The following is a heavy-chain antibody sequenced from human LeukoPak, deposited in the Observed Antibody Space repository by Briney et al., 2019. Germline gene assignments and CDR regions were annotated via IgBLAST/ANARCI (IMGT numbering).Heavy chain of an antibody. CDR1: GYTFTGYY. D-gene: IGHD3/OR15-3a*01. Sequence: ASVKVSCKASGYTFTGYYMHWVRQAPGQGLEWMGRINPNSGRTNYAQKFQGRVTMTRDTSISTAYMELSRLRSDDTAVYYCARDPLRTVSFDYWGQGTLVTVSS. V-gene: IGHV1-2*06. CDR2: INPNSGRT. J-gene: IGHJ4*02. CDR3: ARDPLRTVSFDY.